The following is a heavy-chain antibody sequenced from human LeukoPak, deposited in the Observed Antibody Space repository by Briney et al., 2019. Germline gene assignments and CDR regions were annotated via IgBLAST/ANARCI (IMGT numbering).Heavy chain of an antibody. CDR3: AREGISRAAAGTSNLLLDY. V-gene: IGHV1-69*13. CDR1: DDTFTSYA. D-gene: IGHD6-13*01. Sequence: SVKVSCKASDDTFTSYAISWVRQAPGQGLEWMGGIIPIFGTANYAQKFQGRVTITADESTSTAYMELSSLRSEDTAVYYCAREGISRAAAGTSNLLLDYWGQGTLVTVSS. J-gene: IGHJ4*02. CDR2: IIPIFGTA.